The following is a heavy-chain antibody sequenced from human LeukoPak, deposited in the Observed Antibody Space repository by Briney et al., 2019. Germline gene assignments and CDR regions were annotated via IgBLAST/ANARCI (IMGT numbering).Heavy chain of an antibody. CDR2: ISGSGGGT. J-gene: IGHJ4*02. Sequence: GGSLRLSCVASEFNFYAYWMTWVRQAPGKGLEWVSAISGSGGGTYYADSVMGRFTISRDNSKNTLYLQMNSLRAEDTAVYYCARATGHNFDYWGQGTLVTVSS. V-gene: IGHV3-23*01. D-gene: IGHD2-8*02. CDR3: ARATGHNFDY. CDR1: EFNFYAYW.